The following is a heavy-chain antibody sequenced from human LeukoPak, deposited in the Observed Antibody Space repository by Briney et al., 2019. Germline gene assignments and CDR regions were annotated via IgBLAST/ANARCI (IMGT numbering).Heavy chain of an antibody. CDR1: GFTGTSHY. CDR3: ARDIGGTVEVATMNY. CDR2: IYRGDGT. D-gene: IGHD5-24*01. V-gene: IGHV3-66*01. Sequence: GGSLKLSCVASGFTGTSHYMSWVRQAPGKGLELVSVIYRGDGTYYADSVKGRFTISRDYSRNTLFLRMNSLRAEDTAMYYCARDIGGTVEVATMNYWGQGTLVTVSS. J-gene: IGHJ4*02.